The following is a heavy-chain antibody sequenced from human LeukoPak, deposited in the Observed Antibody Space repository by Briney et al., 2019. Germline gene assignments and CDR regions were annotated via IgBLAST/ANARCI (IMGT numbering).Heavy chain of an antibody. J-gene: IGHJ3*02. V-gene: IGHV3-66*01. Sequence: GGSLRLSCAASGFTVSSNYMSWVRQAPGKGLEWVSVIYSGGSTYYADSVKGRFTISRDNSKNTLYLQMNSLRAEDTAVYYCARNYHDSSGYPDAFDIWGQGTMVTVSS. CDR3: ARNYHDSSGYPDAFDI. CDR2: IYSGGST. CDR1: GFTVSSNY. D-gene: IGHD3-22*01.